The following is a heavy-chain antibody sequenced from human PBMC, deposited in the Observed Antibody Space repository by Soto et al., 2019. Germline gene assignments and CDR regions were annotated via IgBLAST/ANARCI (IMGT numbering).Heavy chain of an antibody. CDR2: INAGNGNT. V-gene: IGHV1-3*01. CDR1: GYTFTSYA. CDR3: ARDFLRSFIAAAVGLPYY. Sequence: QVQLVQSGAEVKKPGASVKVSCKASGYTFTSYAMHWVRQAPGQRLEWMGWINAGNGNTKYSQKFQGRVTITRDTSASTAYMELSSLRSEDTAVYYCARDFLRSFIAAAVGLPYYWGQGTLVTVSS. J-gene: IGHJ4*02. D-gene: IGHD6-13*01.